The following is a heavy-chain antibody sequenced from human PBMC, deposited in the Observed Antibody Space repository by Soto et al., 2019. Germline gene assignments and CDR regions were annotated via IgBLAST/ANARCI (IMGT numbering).Heavy chain of an antibody. CDR2: IRSKTNNYAT. Sequence: EVQLVESGGGLVQPGGSLKLSCAASGFTFSGSAIQWVRQASGKGLEWVGRIRSKTNNYATAYAASVQGRLTISRDDSTNTAYLQMNSLKTEDTAVYYCTRHLVDYWGQGTLVTVSS. CDR3: TRHLVDY. J-gene: IGHJ4*02. CDR1: GFTFSGSA. V-gene: IGHV3-73*02.